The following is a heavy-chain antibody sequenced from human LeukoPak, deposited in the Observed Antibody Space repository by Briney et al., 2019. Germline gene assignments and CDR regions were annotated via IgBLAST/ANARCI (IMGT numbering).Heavy chain of an antibody. CDR1: GFTFDDYG. V-gene: IGHV3-20*04. CDR3: ARDEGVWGSYRFDP. Sequence: PGRSLRLSCAASGFTFDDYGMSWVRQAPGKGLEWVSGINWNGGSTGYADSVKGRFTIPRDNAKNSSYLQMNSLRAEDTALYYCARDEGVWGSYRFDPWGQGTLVTVSS. CDR2: INWNGGST. J-gene: IGHJ5*02. D-gene: IGHD3-16*02.